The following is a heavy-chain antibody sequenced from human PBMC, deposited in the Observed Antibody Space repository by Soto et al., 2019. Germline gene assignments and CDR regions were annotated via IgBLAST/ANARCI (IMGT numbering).Heavy chain of an antibody. V-gene: IGHV4-59*08. CDR3: ARSLSDMITFGGVIVPEEYYYYYYMDV. D-gene: IGHD3-16*02. J-gene: IGHJ6*03. CDR1: GGSISSYY. Sequence: SETLSLTCTVSGGSISSYYWSWIRQPPGKGLEWIGYIYYSGSTNYNPSLKSRVTISVDTSKNQFSLKLSSVTAADTAVYYCARSLSDMITFGGVIVPEEYYYYYYMDVWGKGTTVTVSS. CDR2: IYYSGST.